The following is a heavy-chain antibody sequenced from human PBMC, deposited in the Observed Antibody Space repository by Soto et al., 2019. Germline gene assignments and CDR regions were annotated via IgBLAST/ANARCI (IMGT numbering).Heavy chain of an antibody. D-gene: IGHD2-15*01. V-gene: IGHV4-39*01. CDR2: IYYSGST. Sequence: SCTLSLTCAASGGSIRIWMDDGCWIRQPPGKGLEWIGSIYYSGSTYYNPSLKSRVTISVDTSENQFSLKLSSVTAADTAVYYCARSVVAAMRVMFDIWGQGTMVTVSS. J-gene: IGHJ3*02. CDR3: ARSVVAAMRVMFDI. CDR1: GGSIRIWMDD.